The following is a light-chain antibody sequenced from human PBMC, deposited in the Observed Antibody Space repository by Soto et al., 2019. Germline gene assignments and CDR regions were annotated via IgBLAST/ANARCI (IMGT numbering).Light chain of an antibody. CDR2: LNSDGSH. Sequence: QLVLTQSPSASASLGASVKLTCTLSSGHSSYAIAWHQQQPEKGPRYLMKLNSDGSHSKGDGIPDRFSGSSSGAERYLTISSLQSEDEADYYCPTWGTGPCVFGGGTQLTV. J-gene: IGLJ3*02. CDR1: SGHSSYA. V-gene: IGLV4-69*01. CDR3: PTWGTGPCV.